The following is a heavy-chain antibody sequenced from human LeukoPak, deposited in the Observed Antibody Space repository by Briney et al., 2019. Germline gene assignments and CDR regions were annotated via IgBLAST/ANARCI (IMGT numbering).Heavy chain of an antibody. CDR3: ARVAISYDGFDI. CDR2: VDHTGST. D-gene: IGHD3-3*01. V-gene: IGHV4-59*08. Sequence: SETLSLTCSVSDDSITMYYWTWIRQPPGKGLEWIGYVDHTGSTNYNPSLKSRVTISGDTSKNQFSLKLNSVTAADTAVYYCARVAISYDGFDIWGQGTMVTVSS. CDR1: DDSITMYY. J-gene: IGHJ3*02.